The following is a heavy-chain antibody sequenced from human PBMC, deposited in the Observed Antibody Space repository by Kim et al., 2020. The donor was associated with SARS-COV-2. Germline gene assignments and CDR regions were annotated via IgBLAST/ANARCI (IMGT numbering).Heavy chain of an antibody. CDR2: ISAFGSST. CDR3: AKRPYGSGYDY. J-gene: IGHJ4*01. D-gene: IGHD3-10*01. CDR1: GFTFTDYA. Sequence: GGSLRLSCAASGFTFTDYAMAWVRQAPGKGLEWVSTISAFGSSTYYADSVKGRFTISRDNSKNTLYLQMDSLRAEDTAVYYCAKRPYGSGYDYWGQGTLV. V-gene: IGHV3-23*01.